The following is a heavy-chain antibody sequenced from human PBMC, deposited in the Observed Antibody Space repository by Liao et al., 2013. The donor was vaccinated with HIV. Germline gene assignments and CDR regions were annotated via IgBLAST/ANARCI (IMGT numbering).Heavy chain of an antibody. V-gene: IGHV4-59*01. Sequence: QVQLQESGPGLVKPSETLSLTCSVSGGSLSGYYWSWVRQPPGKTLEWIGYIYYSGTTNYNPSLEGRVAMSLDTSKNYLSLKLNSVTAADTAIYYCARALVGATSNYFDSWGQGTLVTVTS. CDR1: GGSLSGYY. CDR2: IYYSGTT. J-gene: IGHJ4*02. CDR3: ARALVGATSNYFDS. D-gene: IGHD1-26*01.